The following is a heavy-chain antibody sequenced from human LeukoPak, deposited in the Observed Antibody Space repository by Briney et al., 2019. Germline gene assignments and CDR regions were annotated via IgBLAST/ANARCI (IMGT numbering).Heavy chain of an antibody. D-gene: IGHD6-6*01. Sequence: GGSLRLSCAVSGFTFSSSWMHWVRQAPGKGLVWVSRISPTGSTTSYADSVKGRFTVSRDNAKNTLYLQVNNLRAEDTAVYYCARGPNSNWSGLDFWGQGTLLTVSS. J-gene: IGHJ4*02. V-gene: IGHV3-74*01. CDR3: ARGPNSNWSGLDF. CDR1: GFTFSSSW. CDR2: ISPTGSTT.